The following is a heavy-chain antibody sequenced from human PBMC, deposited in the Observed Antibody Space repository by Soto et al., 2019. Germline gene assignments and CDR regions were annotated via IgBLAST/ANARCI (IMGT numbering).Heavy chain of an antibody. V-gene: IGHV3-23*01. CDR2: ISDSGSYR. CDR3: AKRPLNWGRWYFDL. Sequence: EVQLLESGGGLVQPGGSLRLSCVASGITFSNYAMTWVRQAPGKGLEWVSVISDSGSYRFYADSVKGRFTIPRDNSGGTLYLQMNSLRAEDTAIYYCAKRPLNWGRWYFDLWGRGTLVTVSS. J-gene: IGHJ2*01. CDR1: GITFSNYA. D-gene: IGHD7-27*01.